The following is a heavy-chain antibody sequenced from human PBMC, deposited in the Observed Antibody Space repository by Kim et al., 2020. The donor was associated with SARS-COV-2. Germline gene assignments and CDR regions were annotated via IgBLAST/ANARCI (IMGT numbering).Heavy chain of an antibody. CDR3: ARGTIAAAGKPANGMDV. Sequence: SETLSLTCAVYGGSFSGYYWSWIRQPPGKGLEWIGEINHSGSTNYNPSLKSRVTISVDTSKNQFSLKLSSVTAADTAVYYCARGTIAAAGKPANGMDVWGKGTTVTVSS. CDR2: INHSGST. J-gene: IGHJ6*04. V-gene: IGHV4-34*01. D-gene: IGHD6-13*01. CDR1: GGSFSGYY.